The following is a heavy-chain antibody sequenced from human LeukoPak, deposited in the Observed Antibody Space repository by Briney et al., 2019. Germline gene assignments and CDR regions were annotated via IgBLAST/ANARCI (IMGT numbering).Heavy chain of an antibody. V-gene: IGHV4-39*01. Sequence: SETLSLTCTVSGVSISSSNSYWGWIRQPPGKGLEWIGSIYYSGNTYYNASLKSQVSISIDTSKNQFSLRLTSVTAADTAVFYCARQTGSGLFILPGGQGTLVTVSS. D-gene: IGHD3/OR15-3a*01. CDR1: GVSISSSNSY. J-gene: IGHJ4*02. CDR2: IYYSGNT. CDR3: ARQTGSGLFILP.